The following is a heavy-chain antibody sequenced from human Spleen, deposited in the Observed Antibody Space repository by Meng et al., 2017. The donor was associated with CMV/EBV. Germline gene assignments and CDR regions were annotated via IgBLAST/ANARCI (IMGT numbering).Heavy chain of an antibody. Sequence: ASVKVSCKASGYTFTSYGISWVRQAPGQGLEWMGWISAYNGNTNYAQKLQGRVTMTTDTSTSTAYMELRSLRSDDTAVYYCARDNLGGDYYCYGMDVWGQGTTVTVSS. CDR1: GYTFTSYG. J-gene: IGHJ6*02. CDR3: ARDNLGGDYYCYGMDV. V-gene: IGHV1-18*01. CDR2: ISAYNGNT.